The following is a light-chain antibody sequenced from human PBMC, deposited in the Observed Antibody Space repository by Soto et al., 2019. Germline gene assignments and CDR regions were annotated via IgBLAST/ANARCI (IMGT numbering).Light chain of an antibody. CDR2: DDN. Sequence: SYELTQPPSVSVAPGQTARITCGGNNIGSEGVHWYQQQPGQAPVLVVYDDNDRPSGIPDRFYGSKSGNTATLTITRVEAGDEADYYCQLWDRNTDRYVFGTGTKVTLL. CDR3: QLWDRNTDRYV. V-gene: IGLV3-21*02. CDR1: NIGSEG. J-gene: IGLJ1*01.